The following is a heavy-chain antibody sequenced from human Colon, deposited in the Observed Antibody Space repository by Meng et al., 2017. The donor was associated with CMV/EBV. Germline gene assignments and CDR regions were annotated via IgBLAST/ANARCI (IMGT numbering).Heavy chain of an antibody. V-gene: IGHV1-2*02. CDR3: ARSRLTIFGVVIRYGMDV. Sequence: ASVTVSCKASGYTFTDYFMHWVRQAPGQGLEWMGWINPNTGGTNYAQKFQGTVTMTRDTSISTAYMELRRLRSDDMAVYYCARSRLTIFGVVIRYGMDVWGQGSTVTVSS. CDR2: INPNTGGT. CDR1: GYTFTDYF. D-gene: IGHD3-3*01. J-gene: IGHJ6*02.